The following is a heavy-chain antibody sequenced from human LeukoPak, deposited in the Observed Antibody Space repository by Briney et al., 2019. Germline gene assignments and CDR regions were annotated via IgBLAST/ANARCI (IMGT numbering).Heavy chain of an antibody. Sequence: GGSLRLSXAASGFTFSSYWMTWVRQAPGKGLEGVANIKKDGSIKAYVDSVKGRFTISRDNAKNSVYLQMNSLTTEDTAIYYCARDTNFCPGDYWGQGTLVTVSS. CDR3: ARDTNFCPGDY. CDR2: IKKDGSIK. V-gene: IGHV3-7*01. J-gene: IGHJ4*02. D-gene: IGHD2/OR15-2a*01. CDR1: GFTFSSYW.